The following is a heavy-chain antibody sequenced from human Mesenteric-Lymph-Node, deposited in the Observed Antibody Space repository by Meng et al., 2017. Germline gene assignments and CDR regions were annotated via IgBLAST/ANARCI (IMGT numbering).Heavy chain of an antibody. Sequence: VQRRQWGEGLLSLSLCRPLTGGVNGVSLSGAYWNWIRQPQGKRWKLIGEIIHCGSPSYNPSLKSRVTISIDTSKNQLSLMLSSVTAADTAVYYCARRPTGIDYWGQGTLVTVSS. J-gene: IGHJ4*02. CDR2: IIHCGSP. V-gene: IGHV4-34*12. CDR3: ARRPTGIDY. D-gene: IGHD2-8*02. CDR1: GVSLSGAY.